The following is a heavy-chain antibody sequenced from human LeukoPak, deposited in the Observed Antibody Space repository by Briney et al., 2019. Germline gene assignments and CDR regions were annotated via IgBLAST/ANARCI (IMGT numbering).Heavy chain of an antibody. CDR2: ITSNGGST. D-gene: IGHD5-12*01. Sequence: GGSLRLSCSASGFTFSTYTMHWVRQAPGKGLEYVSAITSNGGSTYYEDFVKGRFTISRDNSNNMLYLQMSSLRAEDTAVYYCARGMGGYDSLGPHLDYWGQGTLVTVSS. J-gene: IGHJ4*02. V-gene: IGHV3-64D*06. CDR1: GFTFSTYT. CDR3: ARGMGGYDSLGPHLDY.